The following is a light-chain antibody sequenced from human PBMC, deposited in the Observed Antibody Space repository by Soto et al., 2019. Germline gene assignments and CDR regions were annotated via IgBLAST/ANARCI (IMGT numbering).Light chain of an antibody. V-gene: IGLV1-51*01. CDR1: SSNIGGNS. CDR3: GSWDSSLSAYV. Sequence: QSVLTQPPSVSAAPGQKVTISCXGSSSNIGGNSVSWYQQLPGTAPKLLIYDDNKRPSGIPDRFSGSKSGTSATLGITGFQTGDEADYYCGSWDSSLSAYVFGTGTKVTVL. CDR2: DDN. J-gene: IGLJ1*01.